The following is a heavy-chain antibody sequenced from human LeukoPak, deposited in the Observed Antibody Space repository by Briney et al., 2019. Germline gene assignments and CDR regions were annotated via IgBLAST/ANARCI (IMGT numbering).Heavy chain of an antibody. V-gene: IGHV3-21*01. D-gene: IGHD4-23*01. CDR3: AKGSTVLTRMPFDY. J-gene: IGHJ4*02. CDR1: GFTFSTYS. CDR2: ISSSSKYI. Sequence: GGSLRLSCAASGFTFSTYSMNWVRQAPGRGLEWVSSISSSSKYIYYADSVKGRFTISRDDAKNSLSLQMNSLRAEDTAVYYCAKGSTVLTRMPFDYWGQGTLVTVSS.